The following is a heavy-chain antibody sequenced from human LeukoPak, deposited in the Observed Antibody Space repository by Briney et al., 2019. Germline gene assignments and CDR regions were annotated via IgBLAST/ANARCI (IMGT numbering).Heavy chain of an antibody. CDR3: AKEIGQQLPFDY. CDR1: GFTFSGYG. V-gene: IGHV3-30*18. Sequence: GGSLRLSCAASGFTFSGYGMNWVRQAPGKGLEWVAITSYDGREKYYADSVKGRFTISRDNSKNTLYLQMSSLRAEDTAVYYCAKEIGQQLPFDYWGQGTLVTVSS. D-gene: IGHD6-13*01. CDR2: TSYDGREK. J-gene: IGHJ4*02.